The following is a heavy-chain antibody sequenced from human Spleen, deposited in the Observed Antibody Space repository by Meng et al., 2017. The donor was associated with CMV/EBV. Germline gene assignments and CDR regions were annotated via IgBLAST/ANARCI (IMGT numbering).Heavy chain of an antibody. V-gene: IGHV3-33*06. D-gene: IGHD2-15*01. Sequence: GESLKISCAASGFTFSSYAMHWVRQAPGKGLEWVAVIWYDGSNKYYADSVKGRFTISRDNSKNTLYLQMNSLRAEDTAVYYCAKDNCSGGSCYLWFDPWGQGTLVTVSS. J-gene: IGHJ5*02. CDR3: AKDNCSGGSCYLWFDP. CDR2: IWYDGSNK. CDR1: GFTFSSYA.